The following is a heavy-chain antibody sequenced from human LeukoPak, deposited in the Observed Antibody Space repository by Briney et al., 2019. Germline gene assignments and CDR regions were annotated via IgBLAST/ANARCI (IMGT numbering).Heavy chain of an antibody. CDR2: IYYSGST. CDR3: ARAYRGDTAQIDY. Sequence: SETLSLTCTVSGGSISSGDYYWSWIRQPPGKGLEWIGYIYYSGSTYYNPSLKSRVTISVDTSKNQFSLKLSSVTAADTAVYYCARAYRGDTAQIDYWGQGTLVTVSS. CDR1: GGSISSGDYY. V-gene: IGHV4-30-4*01. J-gene: IGHJ4*02. D-gene: IGHD5-18*01.